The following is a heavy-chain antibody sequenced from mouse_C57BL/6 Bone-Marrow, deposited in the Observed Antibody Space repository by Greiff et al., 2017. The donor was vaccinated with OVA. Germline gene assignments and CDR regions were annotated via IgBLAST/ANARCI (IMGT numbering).Heavy chain of an antibody. CDR3: ARWVLRSYFDY. V-gene: IGHV1-80*01. Sequence: QVQLQQSGAELVKPGASVKISCKASGYAFSSYWMNWVKQRPGKGLEWIGQIYPGDGDTNYNGKFKGKATLTADKSSSTAYMQLSSLTSEDSAVYFCARWVLRSYFDYWGQGTTLTVSS. CDR1: GYAFSSYW. CDR2: IYPGDGDT. D-gene: IGHD1-1*01. J-gene: IGHJ2*01.